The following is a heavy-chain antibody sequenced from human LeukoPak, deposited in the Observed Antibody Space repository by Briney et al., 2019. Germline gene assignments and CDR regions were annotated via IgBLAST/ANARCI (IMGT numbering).Heavy chain of an antibody. CDR1: GFTFSSYA. Sequence: GGSLRLSCAASGFTFSSYAMSWVRQAPGKGLEWVSAISGTDGNTYYADSVKGRFTISRDNSKNTLYLQMNSLRAEDTAVYYCAKRPSKDSRVYYPSGFDYWGKGTTVTISS. CDR2: ISGTDGNT. J-gene: IGHJ6*04. CDR3: AKRPSKDSRVYYPSGFDY. V-gene: IGHV3-23*01. D-gene: IGHD3-22*01.